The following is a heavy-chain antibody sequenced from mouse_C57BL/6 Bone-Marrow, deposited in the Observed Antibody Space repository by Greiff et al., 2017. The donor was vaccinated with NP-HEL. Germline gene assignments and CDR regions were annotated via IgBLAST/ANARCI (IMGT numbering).Heavy chain of an antibody. J-gene: IGHJ1*03. CDR2: IHPSDSDT. V-gene: IGHV1-74*01. CDR3: VIWGILTMVRYCDV. CDR1: GYTFTSYW. D-gene: IGHD2-1*01. Sequence: VQLQQPGAELVKPGASVKVSCKASGYTFTSYWMHWVQQRPGQGLEWIGRIHPSDSDTNYKQKFKGKATLTVDKHSSTAYRQLISLTSEDSAVYDVVIWGILTMVRYCDVWGTGTTVTVSS.